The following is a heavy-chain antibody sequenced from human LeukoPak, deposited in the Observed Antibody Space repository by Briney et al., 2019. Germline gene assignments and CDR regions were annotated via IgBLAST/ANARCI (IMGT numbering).Heavy chain of an antibody. CDR3: ARCVTTDYYYHLDV. CDR2: IYYSGST. D-gene: IGHD4-11*01. CDR1: GGSISSYY. Sequence: PSETLSLTCTVSGGSISSYYWSWIRQPPGKGLEWIGYIYYSGSTNYNPSLKSRVTISVDTSKNQFSLKLSSVTAADTAVYYCARCVTTDYYYHLDVWGKGTKGNGPS. J-gene: IGHJ6*03. V-gene: IGHV4-59*01.